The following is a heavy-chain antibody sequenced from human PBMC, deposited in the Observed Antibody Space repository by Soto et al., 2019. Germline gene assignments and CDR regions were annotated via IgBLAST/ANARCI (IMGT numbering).Heavy chain of an antibody. D-gene: IGHD3-10*01. CDR2: TFFKSKWHN. CDR1: GDSVSSDTSA. V-gene: IGHV6-1*01. CDR3: VGVTFFSGMDV. Sequence: SQTLSLTCAISGDSVSSDTSAWIWIRQSPSRGLEWLGRTFFKSKWHNDYALSVKSRITISPDTSQNQFSLDLDSVTPEDTAVYYCVGVTFFSGMDVWGQGTTVT. J-gene: IGHJ6*02.